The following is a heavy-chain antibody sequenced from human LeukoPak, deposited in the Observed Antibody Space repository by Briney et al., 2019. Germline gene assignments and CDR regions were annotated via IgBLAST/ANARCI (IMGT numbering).Heavy chain of an antibody. D-gene: IGHD6-13*01. V-gene: IGHV4-59*01. CDR2: IYYSGST. CDR3: ARDTAGTGH. J-gene: IGHJ4*02. CDR1: GVSISSYY. Sequence: PSETLSLTCTVSGVSISSYYWSWIRQSPGKGLEWIGYIYYSGSTNYKPSLKSRVTISVDTSKNQFSLRLSSVTAADTAVYYCARDTAGTGHWGQGTLVTVSS.